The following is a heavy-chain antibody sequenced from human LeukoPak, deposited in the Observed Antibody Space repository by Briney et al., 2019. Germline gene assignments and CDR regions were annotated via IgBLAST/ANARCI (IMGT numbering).Heavy chain of an antibody. CDR1: GFTFSSYA. CDR3: AKDEVIVVVPAAMWY. J-gene: IGHJ4*02. D-gene: IGHD2-2*01. CDR2: ISGSGGST. V-gene: IGHV3-23*01. Sequence: PGGSLRLSCAASGFTFSSYAMSWVRQAPGKGLEWVSAISGSGGSTYYADSVKGRFTISRDNSKNTLYLQVNSLRAEDTAVYYCAKDEVIVVVPAAMWYWGQGTLVTVSS.